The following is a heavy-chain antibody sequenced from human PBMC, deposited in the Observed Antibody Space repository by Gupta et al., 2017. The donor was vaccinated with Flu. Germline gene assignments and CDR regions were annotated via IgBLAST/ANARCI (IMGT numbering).Heavy chain of an antibody. J-gene: IGHJ3*02. Sequence: QVQLVQSEAEVKKPGASVKVSCTASGYTFTGYYMHWVRQAPGQGREWMGWMNPNSGGTNYAQKVQGRVTMTRDTSISTAYMELSRLRSDDTAVYYCARSLTYYYDSSGYFFDAFDIWGQGTMVTVSS. D-gene: IGHD3-22*01. CDR2: MNPNSGGT. CDR3: ARSLTYYYDSSGYFFDAFDI. V-gene: IGHV1-2*02. CDR1: GYTFTGYY.